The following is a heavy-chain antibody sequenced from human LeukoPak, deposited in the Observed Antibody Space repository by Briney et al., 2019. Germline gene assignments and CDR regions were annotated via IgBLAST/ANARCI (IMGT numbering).Heavy chain of an antibody. D-gene: IGHD5-18*01. CDR3: AKDYSGYSYGYWSDYYYYYGMDV. CDR1: GFTFTTFSTHS. V-gene: IGHV3-23*01. CDR2: ISGSGGST. J-gene: IGHJ6*02. Sequence: GGSLRLSCAASGFTFTTFSTHSMNWVRQAPGKGLEWVSAISGSGGSTYYADSVKGRFTISRDNSKNTLYLQMNSLRAEDTAVYYCAKDYSGYSYGYWSDYYYYYGMDVWGQGTTVTVSS.